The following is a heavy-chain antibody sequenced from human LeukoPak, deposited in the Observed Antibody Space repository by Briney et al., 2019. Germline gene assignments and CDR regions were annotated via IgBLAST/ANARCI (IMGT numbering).Heavy chain of an antibody. CDR2: TSGSGGNT. D-gene: IGHD5-24*01. CDR1: GFTFSSFA. V-gene: IGHV3-23*01. J-gene: IGHJ4*02. Sequence: GGSLRLSCAASGFTFSSFAMSWVRQAPGKGLELVSGTSGSGGNTYDADSVKGRFTISRDNSKNALYLQMNSLRVEDTAVYYCAKDRRPHTISTQNGAFDYWGQGTLVTVSS. CDR3: AKDRRPHTISTQNGAFDY.